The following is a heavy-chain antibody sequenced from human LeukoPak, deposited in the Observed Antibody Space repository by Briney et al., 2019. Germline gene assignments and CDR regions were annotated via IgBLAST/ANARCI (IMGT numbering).Heavy chain of an antibody. D-gene: IGHD1-14*01. J-gene: IGHJ4*02. CDR2: ISEDGINQ. Sequence: TGGSLRLSCAASGFTFSNYGLHCVRQAPGKGLEWVAGISEDGINQYYADSVKGRFTISRDNSNNTLFLHMNSLRPEDTAVYYCARDRETTSSGTFDYWGQGALVIVSS. CDR3: ARDRETTSSGTFDY. CDR1: GFTFSNYG. V-gene: IGHV3-30*03.